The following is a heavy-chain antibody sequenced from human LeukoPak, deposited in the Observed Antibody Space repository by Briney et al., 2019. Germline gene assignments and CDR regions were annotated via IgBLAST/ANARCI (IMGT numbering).Heavy chain of an antibody. V-gene: IGHV1-46*01. Sequence: GASVKVSCKASGYTFTSYYMHWVRQAPGQGLEWMGIINPSGGSTSYAQKFQGRVTITRDTSASTAYMELSSLRSEDTAVYYCARDKGPLWFGFNWFDPWGQGTLVTVSS. CDR3: ARDKGPLWFGFNWFDP. CDR2: INPSGGST. CDR1: GYTFTSYY. J-gene: IGHJ5*02. D-gene: IGHD3-10*01.